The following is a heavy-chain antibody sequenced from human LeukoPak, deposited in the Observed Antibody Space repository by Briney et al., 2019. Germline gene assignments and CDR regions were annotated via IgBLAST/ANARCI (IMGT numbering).Heavy chain of an antibody. CDR3: ARETSLAGFASGLGFNY. J-gene: IGHJ4*02. CDR2: IYGSGNT. CDR1: GASISSWY. V-gene: IGHV4-59*01. Sequence: SETLSLTCTVSGASISSWYWSWIRQPPGKGLEWIGYIYGSGNTNYNPSLKSRVTMSIDTSKNQFSLMLTSVTAADTATYYCARETSLAGFASGLGFNYWGQGILVTVSS. D-gene: IGHD6-19*01.